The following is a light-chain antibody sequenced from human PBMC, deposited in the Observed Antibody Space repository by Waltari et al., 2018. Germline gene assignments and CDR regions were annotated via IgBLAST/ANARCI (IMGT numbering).Light chain of an antibody. CDR3: ASRDDSLRGV. CDR1: SSNIGSNY. CDR2: RNH. J-gene: IGLJ1*01. Sequence: QSVLTQPPSASGTPGQRVTIPCSGSSSNIGSNYVYWYQQLPGTAPKLLICRNHGPPSGVPCPFSGSQSGTSASLALRGLRSQDGADYYCASRDDSLRGVFRTGTKVTVL. V-gene: IGLV1-47*01.